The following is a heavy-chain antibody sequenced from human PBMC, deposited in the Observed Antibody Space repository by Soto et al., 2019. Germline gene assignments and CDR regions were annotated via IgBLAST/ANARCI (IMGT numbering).Heavy chain of an antibody. D-gene: IGHD3-10*02. CDR2: IIPIFGTA. CDR3: ASPVRFFGCKMWTRSYFDY. CDR1: GGAFNSYA. V-gene: IGHV1-69*13. J-gene: IGHJ4*02. Sequence: ASVKVSCKTFGGAFNSYAFSWVRQAPGLGLEWMGGIIPIFGTANHAQKFQDRLTITADESASTVYMELSSLRPEDTAVYYCASPVRFFGCKMWTRSYFDYWGQGTLVTVSS.